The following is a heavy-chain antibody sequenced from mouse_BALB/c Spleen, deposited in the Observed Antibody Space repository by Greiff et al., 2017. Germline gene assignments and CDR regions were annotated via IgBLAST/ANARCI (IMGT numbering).Heavy chain of an antibody. CDR2: ISDGGSYT. CDR1: GFTFSDYY. Sequence: EVQVVESGGGLVKPGGSLKLSCAASGFTFSDYYMYWVRQTPEKRLEWVATISDGGSYTYYPDSVKGRFTISRDNAKNNLYLQMSSLKSEDTAMYYCARGGGGNYQAWFAYWGQGTLVTVSA. CDR3: ARGGGGNYQAWFAY. D-gene: IGHD2-1*01. J-gene: IGHJ3*01. V-gene: IGHV5-4*02.